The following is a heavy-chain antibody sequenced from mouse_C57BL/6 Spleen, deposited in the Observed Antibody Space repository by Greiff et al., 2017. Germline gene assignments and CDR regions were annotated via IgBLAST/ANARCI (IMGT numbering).Heavy chain of an antibody. CDR1: GFTFSSYG. D-gene: IGHD2-4*01. CDR2: ISSGGSYT. CDR3: ARLYYDYPYYFDY. J-gene: IGHJ2*01. Sequence: EVKLVESGGDLVKPGGSLKLSCAASGFTFSSYGLSWVRQTPDKRLEWVATISSGGSYTYYPDSVKGRFTISRDNAKNTLYLQMSSLKSEDTAMYYCARLYYDYPYYFDYWGQGTTLTVSS. V-gene: IGHV5-6*01.